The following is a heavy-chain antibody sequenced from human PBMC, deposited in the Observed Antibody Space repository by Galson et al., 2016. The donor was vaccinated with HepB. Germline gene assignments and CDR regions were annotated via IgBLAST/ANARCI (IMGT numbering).Heavy chain of an antibody. CDR2: ISYDGREE. V-gene: IGHV3-30*03. J-gene: IGHJ4*02. CDR3: ALIGVRDD. D-gene: IGHD3-10*01. CDR1: GFSFSTYA. Sequence: SLRLSCAASGFSFSTYAMHWVRQAPGKGLELVSVISYDGREEFYADSVKGRFTISRHNSKSTLYLQMNNLRTNDTAVYFCALIGVRDDWGQGTLVTVSS.